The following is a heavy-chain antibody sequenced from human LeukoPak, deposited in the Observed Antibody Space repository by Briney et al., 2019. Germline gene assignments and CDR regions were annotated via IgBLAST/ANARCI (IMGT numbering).Heavy chain of an antibody. CDR1: GFTFSSYS. CDR3: ARPGYSSGWYGY. J-gene: IGHJ4*02. D-gene: IGHD6-19*01. Sequence: KPGGSLRLSCAASGFTFSSYSMNWVRQAPGKGLEWVSSISSSSSYKYYADSVKGRFTISRDNAKNSLYLQMNSLRAEDTAVYYCARPGYSSGWYGYWGQGTLVTVSS. CDR2: ISSSSSYK. V-gene: IGHV3-21*01.